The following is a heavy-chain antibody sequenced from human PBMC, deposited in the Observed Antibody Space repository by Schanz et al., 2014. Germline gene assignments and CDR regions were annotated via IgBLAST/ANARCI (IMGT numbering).Heavy chain of an antibody. CDR1: GGSISDSGAY. CDR3: ARHSGYYYYYGMDV. J-gene: IGHJ6*02. CDR2: LFYGGSK. Sequence: QLQMQTSGPGLVRPWETLSLTCTVSGGSISDSGAYWGWFRQTPGKGLEWIANLFYGGSKYYNPPIARRVTRPVNAPNTQYPLRLGSVTAADTAVYYCARHSGYYYYYGMDVWGQGTTVTVSS. V-gene: IGHV4-39*01.